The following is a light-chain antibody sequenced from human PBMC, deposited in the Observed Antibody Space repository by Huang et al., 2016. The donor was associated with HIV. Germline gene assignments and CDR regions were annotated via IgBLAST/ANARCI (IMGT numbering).Light chain of an antibody. CDR3: HQYYDTPQT. Sequence: DIVVTQSPDSLALSLGGRAAINCTASQSVLKTSNNKNCLSWYQLKPGQPPKLLIYWASTRESGVPDRFSVSGSGTHFTLTIASLQAEDVAVYYCHQYYDTPQTFGQGTKVEVK. CDR2: WAS. J-gene: IGKJ1*01. CDR1: QSVLKTSNNKNC. V-gene: IGKV4-1*01.